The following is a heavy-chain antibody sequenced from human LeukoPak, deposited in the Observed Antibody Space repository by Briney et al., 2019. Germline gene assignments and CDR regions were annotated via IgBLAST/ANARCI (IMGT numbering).Heavy chain of an antibody. V-gene: IGHV3-23*01. D-gene: IGHD1-26*01. J-gene: IGHJ4*02. Sequence: GGSLRLSCAASGFTFSSSAMSWVRQAPGKGLEWVSAISGSGGSTYYADSLKDRFTISRNNSKNTLYLQMNSLRAEDTAVYYCASEVGAHTFDYWGQGTLVTVSS. CDR2: ISGSGGST. CDR3: ASEVGAHTFDY. CDR1: GFTFSSSA.